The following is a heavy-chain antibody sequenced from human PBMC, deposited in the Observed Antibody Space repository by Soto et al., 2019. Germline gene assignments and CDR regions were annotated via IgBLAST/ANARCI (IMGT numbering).Heavy chain of an antibody. CDR2: ISSSGGRT. CDR1: GFTFSNSA. Sequence: EVQLLESGGGLAQPGGSLRLSCVASGFTFSNSAMSWVRYVPGKGLEWAAGISSSGGRTNYADSVKGRFTISRDNSKDTLYLQMNSLRAEDTALYYCAKVQEFCGFNCYIVDSWGQGVLVTVSS. D-gene: IGHD2-21*02. CDR3: AKVQEFCGFNCYIVDS. J-gene: IGHJ4*02. V-gene: IGHV3-23*01.